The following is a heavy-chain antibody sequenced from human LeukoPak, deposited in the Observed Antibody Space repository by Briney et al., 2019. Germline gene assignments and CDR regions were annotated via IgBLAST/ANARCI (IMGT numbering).Heavy chain of an antibody. CDR1: GFTVSANY. CDR3: ALGDPSSS. Sequence: GGSLRLSCAASGFTVSANYMTWVRQAPGKGLEWVSVVYSGGSTYYSDSVKGRFTISRDSSKNTLYLQMNSLRAEDTAVYYCALGDPSSSWGQGTLVTVSS. V-gene: IGHV3-66*01. CDR2: VYSGGST. J-gene: IGHJ4*02. D-gene: IGHD6-13*01.